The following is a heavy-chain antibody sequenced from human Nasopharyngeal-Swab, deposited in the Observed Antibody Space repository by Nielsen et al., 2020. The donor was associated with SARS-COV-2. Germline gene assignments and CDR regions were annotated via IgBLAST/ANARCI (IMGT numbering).Heavy chain of an antibody. J-gene: IGHJ6*02. CDR1: GYTLTELS. V-gene: IGHV1-24*01. D-gene: IGHD6-13*01. CDR3: ATGPRLAAADAYYYYGMDV. Sequence: ASVKVSCKVSGYTLTELSMHWVRQAPGKGLEWMGGFDPEDGETIYAQKFQGRVTMTEDTSTDTAYMELSSLRSEDTAVYYCATGPRLAAADAYYYYGMDVWGQGTTVTVSS. CDR2: FDPEDGET.